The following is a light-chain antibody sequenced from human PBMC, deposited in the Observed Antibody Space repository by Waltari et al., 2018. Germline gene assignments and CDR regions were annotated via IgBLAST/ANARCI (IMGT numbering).Light chain of an antibody. J-gene: IGKJ5*01. V-gene: IGKV3-15*01. Sequence: EILMTQSPVTLYVSHGERATLSCMASQSITSNLAWYQQKPGQALRLLIYDASTRAPSTPARCRGSGSGTEFTLTISSLQSEDYAVYYCQQYNHWPPITFGQGTRLEIK. CDR1: QSITSN. CDR2: DAS. CDR3: QQYNHWPPIT.